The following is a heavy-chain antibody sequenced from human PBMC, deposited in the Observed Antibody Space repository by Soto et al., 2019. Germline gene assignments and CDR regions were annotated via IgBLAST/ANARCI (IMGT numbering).Heavy chain of an antibody. CDR1: GGSFSCYY. CDR3: ARTGGTGSAAGTFGY. J-gene: IGHJ4*02. V-gene: IGHV4-34*01. CDR2: IHHSGST. D-gene: IGHD6-13*01. Sequence: SETPSLTRAVYGGSFSCYYLILLRQPPGKGLEWIGEIHHSGSTNYNPSLKSRVTISVDTSKNQSSLKLSSVTAADTAVYYCARTGGTGSAAGTFGYWGQGTLVTVSS.